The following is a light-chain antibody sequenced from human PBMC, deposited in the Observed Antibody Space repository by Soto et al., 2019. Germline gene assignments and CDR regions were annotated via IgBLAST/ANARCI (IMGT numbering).Light chain of an antibody. V-gene: IGLV1-44*01. CDR2: SNN. CDR3: AAWDDSLNGHLV. Sequence: QSVLTKPPSASGTPGQRVTISCSGSSSNIGSNTVNWYQQLPGTAPKILIYSNNQRPSGFPDRFSVSKSGTSASLAISGLQSEDEADYYCAAWDDSLNGHLVFGGGTKLTVL. J-gene: IGLJ2*01. CDR1: SSNIGSNT.